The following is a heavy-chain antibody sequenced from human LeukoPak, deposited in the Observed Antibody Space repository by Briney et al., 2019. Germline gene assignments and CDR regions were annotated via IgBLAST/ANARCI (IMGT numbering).Heavy chain of an antibody. V-gene: IGHV3-30-3*01. J-gene: IGHJ4*02. CDR3: ARDFLRGFDY. D-gene: IGHD5-12*01. Sequence: GGSLRLSCAASGFTFSSYAMHWVRQAPGKGLEWVAVISYDGSNKYYADSVKGRFTISRDNSKNTLYLQMNSLRAEDTAVYHCARDFLRGFDYWGQGTLVTVSS. CDR1: GFTFSSYA. CDR2: ISYDGSNK.